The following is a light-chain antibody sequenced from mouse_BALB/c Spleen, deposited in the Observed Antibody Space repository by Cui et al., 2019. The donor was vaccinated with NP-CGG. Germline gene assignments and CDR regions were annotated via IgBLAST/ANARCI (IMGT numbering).Light chain of an antibody. CDR1: IGAVTTSNY. CDR2: GTN. CDR3: ALWYSNHWV. J-gene: IGLJ1*01. Sequence: QAVVTQESALTTSPGETVTLTRRSSIGAVTTSNYANWVQEKPDHLFTGLIGGTNNRPPGVPARFSGSLIGDKAALIITGAQTEDEAIYFCALWYSNHWVFGGGTKLTVL. V-gene: IGLV1*01.